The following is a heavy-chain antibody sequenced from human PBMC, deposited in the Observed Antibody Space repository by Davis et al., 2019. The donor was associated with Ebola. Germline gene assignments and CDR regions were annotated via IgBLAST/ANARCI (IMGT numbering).Heavy chain of an antibody. CDR1: GGSFSGYY. CDR2: INHSGST. CDR3: ARGIEY. V-gene: IGHV4-34*01. Sequence: MPSETLSLTCAVYGGSFSGYYWSWIRQPPGKGLEWIGEINHSGSTNYNPSLKSRVTISVDTSKNQFSLKLSSVTAADTAVYYCARGIEYWGQGTLVTVSS. J-gene: IGHJ4*02.